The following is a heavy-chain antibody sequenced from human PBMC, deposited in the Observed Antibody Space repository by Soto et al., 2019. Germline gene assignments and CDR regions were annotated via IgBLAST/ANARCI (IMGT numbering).Heavy chain of an antibody. V-gene: IGHV3-21*01. D-gene: IGHD2-15*01. CDR2: ISGSSSYI. Sequence: GGSLRLSCTASGLSFISDSMNWGRQAPGKGLEWVSSISGSSSYIYYADSVKGRFTISRDNAKNSVYLQMNSLRAEDTAVYYCARGLGYCNVGSCSGAFDMWGQGTMVTVSS. CDR1: GLSFISDS. J-gene: IGHJ3*02. CDR3: ARGLGYCNVGSCSGAFDM.